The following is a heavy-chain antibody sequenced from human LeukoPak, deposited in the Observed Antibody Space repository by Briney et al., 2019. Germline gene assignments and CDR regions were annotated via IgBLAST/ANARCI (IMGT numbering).Heavy chain of an antibody. CDR2: ISGSGVST. CDR3: ARGYRDGYNSDY. J-gene: IGHJ4*02. D-gene: IGHD5-24*01. CDR1: GFTFSSYA. Sequence: GGSLRLSCAASGFTFSSYAMSWVRQAPGKGLEWVSAISGSGVSTYYADSVKGRFTISRDNSKNTLYLQMNSLRAEDTAVYYCARGYRDGYNSDYWGQGTLVTVSS. V-gene: IGHV3-23*01.